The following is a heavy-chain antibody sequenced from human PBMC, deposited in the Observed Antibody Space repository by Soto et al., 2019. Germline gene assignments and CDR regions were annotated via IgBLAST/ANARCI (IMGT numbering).Heavy chain of an antibody. Sequence: QLRLQESGPGLVKPSETLSLTCTVSGGSISSSSYYWGWIRQPPGKGLEWIGSIYYSGSTYYNPSLKSRGTISVDTSKNQFSLKLSSVTAADTAVYDCARLRIQLWFYCRQGTLVTVSS. CDR1: GGSISSSSYY. CDR2: IYYSGST. V-gene: IGHV4-39*01. CDR3: ARLRIQLWFY. D-gene: IGHD5-18*01. J-gene: IGHJ4*02.